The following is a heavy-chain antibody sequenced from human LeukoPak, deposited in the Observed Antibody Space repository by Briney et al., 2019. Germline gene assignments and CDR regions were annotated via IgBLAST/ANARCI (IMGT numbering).Heavy chain of an antibody. V-gene: IGHV4-4*02. D-gene: IGHD4-17*01. J-gene: IGHJ4*02. CDR1: GGSISSSNW. CDR2: IYHSGST. Sequence: SETLSLTCAVSGGSISSSNWWSWVRQPPGKGLEWIGEIYHSGSTNYNPSLKSRVTISVDKSKNQFSLKLSPVTAADTAVYYCARDDDYGDYSMRYWGQGTLVTVSS. CDR3: ARDDDYGDYSMRY.